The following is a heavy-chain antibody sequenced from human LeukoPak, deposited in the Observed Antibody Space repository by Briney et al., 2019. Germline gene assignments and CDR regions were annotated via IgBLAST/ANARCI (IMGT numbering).Heavy chain of an antibody. D-gene: IGHD2-2*01. Sequence: GGSLRLSCAASGFALSSHWMTWVRQVPGRGPEWVANVNRDGSETYYLDSVKGRFTISKDNAKNSLYLQMNSLRAEDTAVYYCARGRCSSTSCFGMDVWGQGTTVTVSS. CDR2: VNRDGSET. CDR1: GFALSSHW. J-gene: IGHJ6*02. V-gene: IGHV3-7*04. CDR3: ARGRCSSTSCFGMDV.